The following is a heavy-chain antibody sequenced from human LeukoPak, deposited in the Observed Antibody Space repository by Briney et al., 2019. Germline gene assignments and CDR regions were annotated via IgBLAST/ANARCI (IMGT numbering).Heavy chain of an antibody. CDR3: AGGHGSWYYFDY. J-gene: IGHJ4*02. Sequence: SETLSLTCTVSGGSTSSYYWSWIRQPPGKGLEWIGYIYTSGSTNYNPSLKSRVTISVDTSKNQFSLKLSSVTAADTAVYYCAGGHGSWYYFDYWGQGTLVTVSS. CDR1: GGSTSSYY. V-gene: IGHV4-4*09. D-gene: IGHD6-13*01. CDR2: IYTSGST.